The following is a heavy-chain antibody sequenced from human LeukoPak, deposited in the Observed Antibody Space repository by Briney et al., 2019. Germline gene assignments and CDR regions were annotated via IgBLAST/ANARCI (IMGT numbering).Heavy chain of an antibody. V-gene: IGHV3-30-3*01. Sequence: PGGSLRLSCAASGFTFSSYAMHWVRQAPGKGLEGVAVISYDGSNKYYADTVKGRFTISRDNSKNTLYLQMNSLRAEDTAVYYCARSPYDYVWGSYRPQQGYFDYWGQGTLVSVSS. D-gene: IGHD3-16*02. CDR1: GFTFSSYA. CDR3: ARSPYDYVWGSYRPQQGYFDY. J-gene: IGHJ4*02. CDR2: ISYDGSNK.